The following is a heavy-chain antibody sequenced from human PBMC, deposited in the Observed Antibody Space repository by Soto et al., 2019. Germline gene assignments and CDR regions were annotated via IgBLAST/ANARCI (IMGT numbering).Heavy chain of an antibody. D-gene: IGHD5-18*01. CDR2: ISGSGGST. CDR1: GFPFSSYA. CDR3: AKGVRYGYSFDY. V-gene: IGHV3-23*01. J-gene: IGHJ4*02. Sequence: GGSLSLSCAASGFPFSSYAMSWVRQAPGKGLEWVSAISGSGGSTYYADSVKGRFTISRDNSKNTLYLQMNSLRAEDTAVYYCAKGVRYGYSFDYWGQGTLVTVSS.